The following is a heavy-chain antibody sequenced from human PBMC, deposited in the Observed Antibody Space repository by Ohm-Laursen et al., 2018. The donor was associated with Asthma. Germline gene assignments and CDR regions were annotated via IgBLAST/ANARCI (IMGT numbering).Heavy chain of an antibody. CDR3: AKDRFGSYYDFWSGYYFDY. CDR1: GFTFSSYA. V-gene: IGHV3-23*01. J-gene: IGHJ4*02. D-gene: IGHD3-3*01. Sequence: SLRLSCSASGFTFSSYAMSWVRQAPGKGLEWVSSVSGSGGNKYYADSVKGRATISRDNSKNTLYLQMNSLRAEDTAVYYCAKDRFGSYYDFWSGYYFDYWGQGTLVTVSS. CDR2: VSGSGGNK.